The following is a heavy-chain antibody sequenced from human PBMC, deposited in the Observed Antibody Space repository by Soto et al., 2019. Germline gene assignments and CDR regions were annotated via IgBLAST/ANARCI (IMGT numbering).Heavy chain of an antibody. V-gene: IGHV4-59*13. CDR2: LSNSGIT. J-gene: IGHJ5*01. CDR1: GGSISSYY. Sequence: SETLSLTCAVSGGSISSYYWSWIRQPPGKGLEWIGYLSNSGITNYNPSLETRVTISVDTSKNQFSLKLSSVTAADTAVYYRARDRIAPSGTYWLDSWGQGTLVTVSS. CDR3: ARDRIAPSGTYWLDS. D-gene: IGHD6-13*01.